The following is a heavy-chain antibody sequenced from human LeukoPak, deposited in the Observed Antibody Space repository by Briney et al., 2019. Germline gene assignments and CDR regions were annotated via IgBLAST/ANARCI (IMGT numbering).Heavy chain of an antibody. D-gene: IGHD3-3*01. CDR2: INPNSGGT. J-gene: IGHJ5*02. V-gene: IGHV1-2*02. CDR1: GYTFTGYY. CDR3: ARDFTYDFWSGYYR. Sequence: ASVKVSCKASGYTFTGYYMHWVRQAPGQGLEWMGWINPNSGGTNYAQKFQGRVTMTRDTSISTAYMELSRLRSDDTAVYCCARDFTYDFWSGYYRWGQGTLVTVSS.